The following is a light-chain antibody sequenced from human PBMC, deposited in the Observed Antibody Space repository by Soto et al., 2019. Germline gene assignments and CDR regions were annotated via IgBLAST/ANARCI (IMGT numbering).Light chain of an antibody. Sequence: QSLLTQPSSVSGSPGQWITISCTGTSSDVGGYNYVSWYQQHPGKAPKLMIYDVSNRPSGVSNRFSGSKSGNTASLTISGLQAEDEADYYCSSYTSSSTLVFGAGTKVT. CDR2: DVS. J-gene: IGLJ1*01. V-gene: IGLV2-14*01. CDR1: SSDVGGYNY. CDR3: SSYTSSSTLV.